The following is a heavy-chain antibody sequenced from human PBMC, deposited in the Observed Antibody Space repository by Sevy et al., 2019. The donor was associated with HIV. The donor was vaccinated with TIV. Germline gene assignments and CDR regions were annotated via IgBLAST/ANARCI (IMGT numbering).Heavy chain of an antibody. D-gene: IGHD3-22*01. Sequence: GGSLRLSCAASGFTFRSYWMSWVRQAPGKGLEWVANIKQDGSEKYYVDSVKGRFTISRDNAKNSLYLQMNSLRVEDTAVYYCARDPSDYYDSSGYYSYWGQGTLVTVSS. CDR1: GFTFRSYW. CDR2: IKQDGSEK. CDR3: ARDPSDYYDSSGYYSY. V-gene: IGHV3-7*01. J-gene: IGHJ4*02.